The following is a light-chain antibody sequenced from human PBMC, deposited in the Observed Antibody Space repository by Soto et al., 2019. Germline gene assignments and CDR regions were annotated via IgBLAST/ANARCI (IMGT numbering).Light chain of an antibody. CDR1: SSDVGGYNY. J-gene: IGLJ2*01. CDR3: SSYTSSSTLEV. CDR2: EVT. V-gene: IGLV2-8*01. Sequence: QSALTQPPSASGSPGQSVTISCTGTSSDVGGYNYVSWYQQHPGKAPKLMIYEVTKRPSGVPDRFSGSKSGNTASLTVSGLQAADEADYYCSSYTSSSTLEVFGGGTQLTVL.